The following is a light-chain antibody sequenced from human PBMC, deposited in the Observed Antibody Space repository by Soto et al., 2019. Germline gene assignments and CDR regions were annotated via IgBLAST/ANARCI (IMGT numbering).Light chain of an antibody. CDR3: GSWDSSSSPYV. CDR1: SSNIGGNS. CDR2: DDN. V-gene: IGLV1-51*01. J-gene: IGLJ1*01. Sequence: QSVLTQPPSVSAAPGQKVTISCSGSSSNIGGNSVSWYQQLPGTAPKLLIYDDNKRPSGIPDRFSGSKSGTSATLGITGFQTGDEADYYCGSWDSSSSPYVFGTGTKVTVL.